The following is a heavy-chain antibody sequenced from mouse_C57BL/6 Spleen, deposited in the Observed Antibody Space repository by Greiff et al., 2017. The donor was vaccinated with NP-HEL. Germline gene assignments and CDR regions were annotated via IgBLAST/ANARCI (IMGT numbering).Heavy chain of an antibody. CDR2: IWSGGST. CDR3: ARMNGYDGAWFAY. CDR1: GFSLTSYG. J-gene: IGHJ3*01. Sequence: VKLQESGPGLVQPSQSLSITCTVSGFSLTSYGVHWVRQSPGKGLEWLGVIWSGGSTDYNAAFISRLSISKDNSKSQVFFKMNSLQADDTAIYYCARMNGYDGAWFAYWGQGTLVTVSA. V-gene: IGHV2-2*01. D-gene: IGHD2-2*01.